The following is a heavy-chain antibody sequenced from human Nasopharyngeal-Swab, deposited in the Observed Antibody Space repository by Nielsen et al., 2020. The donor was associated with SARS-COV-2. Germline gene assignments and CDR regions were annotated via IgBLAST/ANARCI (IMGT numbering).Heavy chain of an antibody. V-gene: IGHV3-21*01. D-gene: IGHD7-27*01. CDR3: ARDRSNWGSYYYYYGMDV. Sequence: VRQAPGKGLECVSSISSSSSYIYHADSVKGRFTISRDNAKNSLYLQMNNLRAEDTAVYYCARDRSNWGSYYYYYGMDVWGQGTTVTVSS. CDR2: ISSSSSYI. J-gene: IGHJ6*02.